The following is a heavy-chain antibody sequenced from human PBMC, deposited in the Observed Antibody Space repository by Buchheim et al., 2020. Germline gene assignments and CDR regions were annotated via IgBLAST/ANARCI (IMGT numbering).Heavy chain of an antibody. J-gene: IGHJ4*02. D-gene: IGHD2-15*01. CDR1: GISFSRYS. V-gene: IGHV3-30*04. CDR3: ASDLSGGGLDY. CDR2: ISDDATRT. Sequence: QVQLVESEGGVVQPGRSLRLSCAASGISFSRYSMHWVRQAPGKGLEWVAVISDDATRTNYADSVRGRFTISRDNSRNTLYLQMGSLRLDDTAVFYCASDLSGGGLDYWGQGTL.